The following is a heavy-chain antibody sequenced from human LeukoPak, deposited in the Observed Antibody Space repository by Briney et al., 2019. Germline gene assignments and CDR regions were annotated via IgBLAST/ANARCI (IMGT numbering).Heavy chain of an antibody. CDR2: INSSSSYI. CDR1: GFTFSIYS. D-gene: IGHD2-2*01. J-gene: IGHJ6*03. Sequence: GGSLRLSCAASGFTFSIYSMHWVRQAQGKGLELVSSINSSSSYIYYADSVKGRFTISRDNAKNSLYPQMNSLRAEDTAVYYCAREGCSSTSCYAYYYYYMDVWGKGTTVTVSS. CDR3: AREGCSSTSCYAYYYYYMDV. V-gene: IGHV3-21*01.